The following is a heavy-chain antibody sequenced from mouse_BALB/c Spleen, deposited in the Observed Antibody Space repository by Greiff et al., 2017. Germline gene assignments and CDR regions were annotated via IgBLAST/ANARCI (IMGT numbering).Heavy chain of an antibody. J-gene: IGHJ3*01. CDR3: AREGSSGYSY. Sequence: QVQLKESGAELARPGASVKLSCKASGYTFTSYWMQWVKQRPGQGLEWIGAIYPGDGDTRYTQKFKGKATLTADKSSSTAYMQLSSLASEDSAVYYCAREGSSGYSYWGQGTLVTVSA. D-gene: IGHD3-1*01. V-gene: IGHV1-87*01. CDR2: IYPGDGDT. CDR1: GYTFTSYW.